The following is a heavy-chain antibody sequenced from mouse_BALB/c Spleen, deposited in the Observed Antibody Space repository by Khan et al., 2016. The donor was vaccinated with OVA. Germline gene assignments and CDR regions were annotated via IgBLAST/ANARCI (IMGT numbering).Heavy chain of an antibody. CDR3: TRCADYDGGYYAMDY. V-gene: IGHV1S81*02. J-gene: IGHJ4*01. CDR2: INPSNGGT. Sequence: QVQLQQSGAELVKPGASVKLSCKASGYTFTSYYMYWVKQRPGQGLEWIGEINPSNGGTNFNEKFKSKATLTVDKSSSTAYMQLSSLTYEDSAVYYCTRCADYDGGYYAMDYWGQGTSVTVSS. CDR1: GYTFTSYY. D-gene: IGHD2-4*01.